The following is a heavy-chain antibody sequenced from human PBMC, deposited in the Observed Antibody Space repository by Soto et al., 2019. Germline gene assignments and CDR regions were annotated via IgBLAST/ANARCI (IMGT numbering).Heavy chain of an antibody. CDR1: GLTVSGKKY. Sequence: VGSLRLSCAAFGLTVSGKKYVAWVRQAPGKGLEWVSALYDVDGSFYADSVKGRFTTSSDSSKTTVYLQMNGLRPDDTAVYYCASWHEREHAYDVWGQGTTVTVPS. CDR3: ASWHEREHAYDV. D-gene: IGHD1-1*01. V-gene: IGHV3-53*01. J-gene: IGHJ3*01. CDR2: LYDVDGS.